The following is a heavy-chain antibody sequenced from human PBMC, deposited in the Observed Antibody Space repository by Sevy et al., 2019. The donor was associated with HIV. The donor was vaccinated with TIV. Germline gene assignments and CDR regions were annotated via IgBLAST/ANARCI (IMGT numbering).Heavy chain of an antibody. CDR3: ARYSPGYGVYDY. D-gene: IGHD2-8*01. J-gene: IGHJ4*02. CDR2: IKEDGSAE. CDR1: GFTFSGYW. Sequence: GGSLRLSCAASGFTFSGYWMTWVRQAPGKGLEWVANIKEDGSAEYYVDSVKGRFTISRDNAKNSLFLQLNSLRVEDAAMYYCARYSPGYGVYDYLGQGTLVTVSS. V-gene: IGHV3-7*01.